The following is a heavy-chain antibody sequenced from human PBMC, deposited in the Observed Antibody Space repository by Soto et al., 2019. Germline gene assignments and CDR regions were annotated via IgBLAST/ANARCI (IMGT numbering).Heavy chain of an antibody. CDR3: ARHVREYSIPGEDYYYYGLDV. CDR2: IYYSGST. D-gene: IGHD6-6*01. V-gene: IGHV4-39*01. J-gene: IGHJ6*02. Sequence: PSETLSLTCTVSGGSISSSSYYWGWIRQPPGKGLEWIGSIYYSGSTYYNPSLKTRVTISVDTSKNQFSLKLSSVTAADTAVYYCARHVREYSIPGEDYYYYGLDVWGQGTTVTVSS. CDR1: GGSISSSSYY.